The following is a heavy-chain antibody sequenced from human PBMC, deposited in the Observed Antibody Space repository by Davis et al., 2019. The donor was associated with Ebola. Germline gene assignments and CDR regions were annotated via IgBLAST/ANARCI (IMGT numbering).Heavy chain of an antibody. D-gene: IGHD3-3*01. CDR1: GGSISTSY. CDR2: ISYSGST. Sequence: SETLSLTCTVSGGSISTSYWRWIRQPPGRGLAWIGSISYSGSTNYNPSLKSRVTISLDTSKNQFSLKLSSVTAADTAVYYCARDLSRSGYNLDYFDYWGQGTLVTVSS. CDR3: ARDLSRSGYNLDYFDY. J-gene: IGHJ4*02. V-gene: IGHV4-59*01.